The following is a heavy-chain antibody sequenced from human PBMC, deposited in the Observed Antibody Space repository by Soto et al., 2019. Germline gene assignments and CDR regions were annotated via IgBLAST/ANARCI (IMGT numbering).Heavy chain of an antibody. D-gene: IGHD4-17*01. V-gene: IGHV3-23*01. J-gene: IGHJ4*02. CDR1: GFTFSSYT. CDR3: AKDLRPDGVWDFDY. Sequence: PAGGSLRLSCAASGFTFSSYTMNWVRQAPGKGLEWVSGINSGGRTYYADSVKGRFTISRDDSKNTLYLQIISLRAEDTAVYYCAKDLRPDGVWDFDYWGQGTLVTVSS. CDR2: INSGGRT.